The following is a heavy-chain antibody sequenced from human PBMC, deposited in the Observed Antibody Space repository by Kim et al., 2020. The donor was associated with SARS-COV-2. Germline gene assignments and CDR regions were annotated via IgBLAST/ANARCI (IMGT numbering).Heavy chain of an antibody. D-gene: IGHD1-26*01. J-gene: IGHJ4*02. V-gene: IGHV3-15*01. CDR3: TTRSRVGATTFDC. Sequence: YAAPVKGRFTISRDDSKNTLDLQRSSLRTEDTAVYYCTTRSRVGATTFDCWGQGTLVTVSS.